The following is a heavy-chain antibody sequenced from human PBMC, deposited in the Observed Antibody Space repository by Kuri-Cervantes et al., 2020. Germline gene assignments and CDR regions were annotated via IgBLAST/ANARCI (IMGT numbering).Heavy chain of an antibody. Sequence: SVKVSCKASGGTFSSYAISWVRQAPGQGLEWMGGIIPIFGTANYAQKFQGRVTITTDESTSTAYMELSSLRSEDTAVYYCARDSTPYNYGYDYWGQGTLVTVSS. D-gene: IGHD5-18*01. CDR2: IIPIFGTA. CDR3: ARDSTPYNYGYDY. CDR1: GGTFSSYA. V-gene: IGHV1-69*05. J-gene: IGHJ4*02.